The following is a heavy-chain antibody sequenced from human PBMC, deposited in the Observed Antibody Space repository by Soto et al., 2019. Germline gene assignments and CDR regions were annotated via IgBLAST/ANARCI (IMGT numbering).Heavy chain of an antibody. Sequence: SETLSLTCTVSGGSISSYYWSWIRQPPGKGLEWIGYIYYSGSTNYNPSLKSRVTISVDTSKNQFSLKLSSVTAADTAVYYCERSRSYDTPYDYCGQGTLATVSS. CDR1: GGSISSYY. CDR2: IYYSGST. J-gene: IGHJ4*02. D-gene: IGHD3-22*01. CDR3: ERSRSYDTPYDY. V-gene: IGHV4-59*01.